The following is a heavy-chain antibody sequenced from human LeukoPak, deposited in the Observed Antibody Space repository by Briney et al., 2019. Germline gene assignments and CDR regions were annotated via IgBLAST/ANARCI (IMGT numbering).Heavy chain of an antibody. CDR1: GFTLSSYW. J-gene: IGHJ3*02. CDR2: IKEDGSEK. V-gene: IGHV3-7*03. CDR3: ARDWVAGVPFDAFDI. D-gene: IGHD3-10*01. Sequence: PGGSLRLSCAASGFTLSSYWMSWVRQAPGKGLEWVANIKEDGSEKYYVDPVKGRFTISRDNAQNSVYLHMNSLTAEDTALYYSARDWVAGVPFDAFDIWGQGTMVSVSS.